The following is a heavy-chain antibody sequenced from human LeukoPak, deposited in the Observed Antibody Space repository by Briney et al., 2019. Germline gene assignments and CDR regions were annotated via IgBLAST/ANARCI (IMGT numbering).Heavy chain of an antibody. CDR3: ARGPDAFDI. CDR1: GGSISSYY. J-gene: IGHJ3*02. Sequence: SETLSLTCTVSGGSISSYYWSWIRQPPGKGLEWIGSIYYSGSTYYNPSLKSRVTISVDASKNQFSLKLSSVTAADTAVYYCARGPDAFDIWGQGTMVTVSS. CDR2: IYYSGST. V-gene: IGHV4-59*05.